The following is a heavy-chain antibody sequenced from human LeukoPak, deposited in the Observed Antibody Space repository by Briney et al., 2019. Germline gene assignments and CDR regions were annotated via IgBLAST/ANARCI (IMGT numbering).Heavy chain of an antibody. CDR3: ARGDGSGSYYFDY. Sequence: SETLSPTCAVYGGSFSGYYWSWIRQPPGKGLEWIGEINHSGSTNYNPSLKSRVTISVDTSKNQFSLKLSSVTAADTAVYYCARGDGSGSYYFDYWGQGTLVTVSS. D-gene: IGHD3-10*01. CDR2: INHSGST. J-gene: IGHJ4*02. CDR1: GGSFSGYY. V-gene: IGHV4-34*01.